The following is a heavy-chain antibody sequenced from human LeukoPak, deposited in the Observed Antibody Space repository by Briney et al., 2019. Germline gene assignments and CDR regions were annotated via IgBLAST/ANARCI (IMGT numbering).Heavy chain of an antibody. CDR3: ARVLTPGPYSSGWYGDY. CDR2: ISAYNGNT. Sequence: GASVKVSCKASGYTFTSYGISWVRQAPGQGLEWMGWISAYNGNTNYAQKLQGRVTMTTDTSTSTAYMELRSLRSDDTAVYYCARVLTPGPYSSGWYGDYWGQGTLVTVSS. V-gene: IGHV1-18*01. J-gene: IGHJ4*02. D-gene: IGHD6-19*01. CDR1: GYTFTSYG.